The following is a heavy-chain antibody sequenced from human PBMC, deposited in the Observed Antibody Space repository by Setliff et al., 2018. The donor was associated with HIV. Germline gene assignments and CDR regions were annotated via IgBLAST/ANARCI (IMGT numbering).Heavy chain of an antibody. CDR2: ITPIFGTA. CDR3: ARGRASGSANSG. J-gene: IGHJ4*02. Sequence: ASVKVSCKSSGYTFTNYDINWVRQAPGQGLEWMGGITPIFGTAKYAQRFQGRVTITADESTSIAYMELNSLRSEDTAVYYCARGRASGSANSGWGQGTLVTVS. V-gene: IGHV1-69*13. D-gene: IGHD7-27*01. CDR1: GYTFTNYD.